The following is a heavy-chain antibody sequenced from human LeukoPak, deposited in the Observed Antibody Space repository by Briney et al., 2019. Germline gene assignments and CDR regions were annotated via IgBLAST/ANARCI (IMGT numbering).Heavy chain of an antibody. D-gene: IGHD6-13*01. V-gene: IGHV3-49*04. J-gene: IGHJ4*02. CDR1: GFTFGGYA. Sequence: GGSLTLSCTASGFTFGGYAMSGVRQAPGKGLEWVDFIRSKAYGGTTEYAASVKGRFTISRDDSKSIAYLQMNSLKTEDTAVYYCTRDREYSSSWFHYWGQGTLVTVSS. CDR3: TRDREYSSSWFHY. CDR2: IRSKAYGGTT.